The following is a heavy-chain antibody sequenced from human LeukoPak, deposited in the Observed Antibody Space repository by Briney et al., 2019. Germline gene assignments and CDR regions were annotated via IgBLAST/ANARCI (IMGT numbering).Heavy chain of an antibody. D-gene: IGHD3-10*01. CDR1: GFTVSSNY. CDR3: AKDNRDYYIDY. Sequence: GGSLRLSCAASGFTVSSNYMSWVRQAPGKGLEWVSVIYSGDSTYYADSVKGRFTISRDNSKNTLYLQMNSLRAEDTAVYYCAKDNRDYYIDYWGQGTLVTVSS. J-gene: IGHJ4*02. V-gene: IGHV3-53*01. CDR2: IYSGDST.